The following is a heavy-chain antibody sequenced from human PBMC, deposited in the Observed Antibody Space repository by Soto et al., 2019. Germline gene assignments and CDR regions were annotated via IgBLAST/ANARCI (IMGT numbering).Heavy chain of an antibody. V-gene: IGHV1-2*04. Sequence: QVQLVQSGAEVKKPGASVKVSCKASGYTFTGYYMHWVRQAPGQGLEWMGWINPNSGGTNYAQKFQGWVTITRDTPIRTAYLELIRLRSDDTAVYYCARATWSAGNYYYYGMDVWGQGTTVTVSS. J-gene: IGHJ6*02. CDR2: INPNSGGT. CDR3: ARATWSAGNYYYYGMDV. CDR1: GYTFTGYY. D-gene: IGHD6-13*01.